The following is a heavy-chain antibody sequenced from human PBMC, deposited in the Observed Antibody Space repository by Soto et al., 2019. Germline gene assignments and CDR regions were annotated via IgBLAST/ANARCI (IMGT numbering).Heavy chain of an antibody. V-gene: IGHV1-69*13. CDR1: GGTFSSYA. J-gene: IGHJ6*02. CDR2: IIPIFGTA. CDR3: ARQRASRVPTLRYFDGYHGGYYYYGMDV. Sequence: GASVTVSCKASGGTFSSYAISWVRQAPGQGLEWMGGIIPIFGTANYAQKFQGRVTITADESTSTAYMELSSLRSEDTAVYYCARQRASRVPTLRYFDGYHGGYYYYGMDVWGQGTTVSVYS. D-gene: IGHD3-9*01.